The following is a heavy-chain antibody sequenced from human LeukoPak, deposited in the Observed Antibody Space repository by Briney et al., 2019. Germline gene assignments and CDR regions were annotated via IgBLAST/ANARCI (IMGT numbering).Heavy chain of an antibody. V-gene: IGHV3-20*04. D-gene: IGHD2-2*01. CDR3: AQRSVVKYFDY. CDR2: INWNGGST. J-gene: IGHJ4*02. CDR1: GFTFYDYG. Sequence: GGSLRLSCAASGFTFYDYGMSWVRHAPGKGLEWVSGINWNGGSTGYADSVKGRFTISRDNAKNSLYLQMNSLRAEDTAVYYCAQRSVVKYFDYWGQGTLVTVSS.